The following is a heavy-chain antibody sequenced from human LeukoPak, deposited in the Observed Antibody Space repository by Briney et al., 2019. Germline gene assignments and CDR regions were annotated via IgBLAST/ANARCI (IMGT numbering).Heavy chain of an antibody. J-gene: IGHJ4*02. Sequence: GGSLRLSCAASGFTFSSYEMNWVRQAPGKGLEWVPYISSSGSTIYYADSVKGRFTISRDNAKNSLYLQMNSLRAEDTAVYYCAREPMGATYFDYWGQGTLVTVSS. CDR2: ISSSGSTI. D-gene: IGHD1-26*01. CDR1: GFTFSSYE. V-gene: IGHV3-48*03. CDR3: AREPMGATYFDY.